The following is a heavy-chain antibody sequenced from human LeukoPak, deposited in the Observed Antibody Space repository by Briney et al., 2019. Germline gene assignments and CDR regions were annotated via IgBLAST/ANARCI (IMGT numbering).Heavy chain of an antibody. CDR3: ARSYCTVNSRFQSFGY. D-gene: IGHD2-8*02. Sequence: PGGSLRLSCVASGFSFSTHGIHWVRQAPGMGLEYVSAISSNGGSKYYADSVKGRFTISRDNYKNTVYLQMDSLRTEDMAVYYCARSYCTVNSRFQSFGYWGQGALVSVSS. CDR1: GFSFSTHG. CDR2: ISSNGGSK. J-gene: IGHJ4*02. V-gene: IGHV3-64*02.